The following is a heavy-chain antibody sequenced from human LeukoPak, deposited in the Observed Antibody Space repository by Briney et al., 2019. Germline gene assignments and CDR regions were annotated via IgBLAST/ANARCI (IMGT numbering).Heavy chain of an antibody. Sequence: PSETLSLTCAVSGGSISSSNWWSWVRQPPGKGLEWIGEIYHSGSTNYNPSLKSRVTISVDKSKNQFSLKLSSVTAADTAVYYCARDESSGVTPIWYFDLWGRGTLVTVSS. J-gene: IGHJ2*01. V-gene: IGHV4-4*02. CDR3: ARDESSGVTPIWYFDL. CDR2: IYHSGST. CDR1: GGSISSSNW. D-gene: IGHD2-21*02.